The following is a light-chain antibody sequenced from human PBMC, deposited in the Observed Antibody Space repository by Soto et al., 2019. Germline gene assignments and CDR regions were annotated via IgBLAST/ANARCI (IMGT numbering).Light chain of an antibody. V-gene: IGKV1-5*01. J-gene: IGKJ4*01. CDR3: QQHSTYPVS. CDR1: QDIGRY. Sequence: DIQMTQSPSTLSASVGDRVSITCRASQDIGRYLAWYQQKSGKAPELLMYDGSTLNTGVPSRFSGGGFGTEFTLTINSLQPDDYACYYCQQHSTYPVSFGGGTKVEVK. CDR2: DGS.